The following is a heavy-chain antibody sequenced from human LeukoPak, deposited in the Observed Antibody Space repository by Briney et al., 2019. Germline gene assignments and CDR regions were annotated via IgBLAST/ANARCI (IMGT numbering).Heavy chain of an antibody. CDR2: ISDIGTTT. Sequence: GGSLRLSCVGSGFSFGSYEINWVRQAPGKGLEWVSYISDIGTTTHYADSVKGRFTIFRDNAKNSVYLLMDSLMAEDTAIYYWARDRSKVTAYDDALDIWGKGTMVTVSS. CDR1: GFSFGSYE. D-gene: IGHD2-21*02. J-gene: IGHJ3*02. V-gene: IGHV3-48*03. CDR3: ARDRSKVTAYDDALDI.